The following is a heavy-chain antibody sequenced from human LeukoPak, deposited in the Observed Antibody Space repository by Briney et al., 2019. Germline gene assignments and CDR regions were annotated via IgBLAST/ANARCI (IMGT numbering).Heavy chain of an antibody. J-gene: IGHJ4*02. CDR3: ARSRSEGRYDY. CDR2: ISYDGSDK. Sequence: GRSLRLSCAASGFTFSTYAIHWVRQAPGKGLEWVAAISYDGSDKYYADSVKGRFTISRDNSNNTLYLQMNSLRTEDTAVYYCARSRSEGRYDYWGQGTLVTVSS. V-gene: IGHV3-30*04. CDR1: GFTFSTYA. D-gene: IGHD3-16*02.